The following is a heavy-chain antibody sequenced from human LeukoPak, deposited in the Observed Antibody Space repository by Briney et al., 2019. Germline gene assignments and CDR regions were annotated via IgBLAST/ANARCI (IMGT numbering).Heavy chain of an antibody. V-gene: IGHV4-34*01. J-gene: IGHJ4*02. CDR1: GGSFSGYY. D-gene: IGHD3-10*01. CDR2: INHSGST. Sequence: PSETLSLTCAVYGGSFSGYYWSWIRQPPGKGLEWIGEINHSGSTYYNPSLKSRVTISVDTSKNQFSLKLSSVTAADTAVYYCARDGLLWFGELASDYWGQGTLVTVSS. CDR3: ARDGLLWFGELASDY.